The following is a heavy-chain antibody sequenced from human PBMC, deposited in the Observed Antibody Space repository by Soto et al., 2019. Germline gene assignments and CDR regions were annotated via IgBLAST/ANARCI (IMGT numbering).Heavy chain of an antibody. D-gene: IGHD3-10*01. J-gene: IGHJ4*02. V-gene: IGHV3-23*01. Sequence: EVQLLESGGDLVQPGGSLRLSCAASGFTFSSYTMNWVRQAPGTGLEGVSGISDSGDSTYYADSVKGRFTISRDSSKNTLFLQMNSLATEDTAIYYCVRRRVNYPFDYWGQGTLVTVSS. CDR3: VRRRVNYPFDY. CDR1: GFTFSSYT. CDR2: ISDSGDST.